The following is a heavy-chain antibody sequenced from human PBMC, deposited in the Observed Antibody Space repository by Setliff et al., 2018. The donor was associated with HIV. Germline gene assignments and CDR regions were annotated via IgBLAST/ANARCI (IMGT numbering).Heavy chain of an antibody. D-gene: IGHD3-3*01. CDR2: ISSESNYI. J-gene: IGHJ3*02. V-gene: IGHV3-21*01. Sequence: PGGSLRLSCAASGFTLSDYGMNWVRQAPGKGLEWVASISSESNYIYYTDSVKGRFTVSRDKTKKSLYLQMNSLKVDDTGVYYCARDPDGDDDSFNNWGQGTVVTVSS. CDR1: GFTLSDYG. CDR3: ARDPDGDDDSFNN.